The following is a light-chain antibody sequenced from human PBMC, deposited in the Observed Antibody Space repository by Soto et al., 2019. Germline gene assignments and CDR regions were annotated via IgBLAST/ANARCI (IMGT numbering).Light chain of an antibody. V-gene: IGKV1-8*01. CDR2: AAS. CDR1: QGISSY. J-gene: IGKJ2*01. CDR3: QQYYSYPYT. Sequence: AIRMTQYPSSHSASTGDRVTITCQASQGISSYLAWYQQKPGKAPKLLIYAASTWQSGVPSRFSGSESGTDFTLTISCLQSEDFATYYCQQYYSYPYTFGQGTKLQIK.